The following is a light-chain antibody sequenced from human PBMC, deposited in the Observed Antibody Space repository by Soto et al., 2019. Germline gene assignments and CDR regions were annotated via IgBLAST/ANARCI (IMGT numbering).Light chain of an antibody. Sequence: QSVLAQPPSVSGAPGQRITISCTGSSSNIGAGYDVQWYQHLPGTAPRLLVFANTDRPSGVPDRISGSKSGTSASLAISGLQSEDETHYYCATWDGSLNGVVFGGGTKVTVL. V-gene: IGLV1-40*01. CDR1: SSNIGAGYD. CDR2: ANT. CDR3: ATWDGSLNGVV. J-gene: IGLJ2*01.